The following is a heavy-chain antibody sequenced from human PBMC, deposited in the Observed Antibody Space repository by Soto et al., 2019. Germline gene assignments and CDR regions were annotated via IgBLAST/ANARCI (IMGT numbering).Heavy chain of an antibody. CDR3: AKEPLWVSPAGREFDP. Sequence: GGSLRLSCAASGFTFSSYAMSWVRQAPGKGLEWASTISGSGGSTYYADSVKGRFTISRDNSKNTLYLQMNSLRAEDTAVYYCAKEPLWVSPAGREFDPWGQGTLVTVSS. CDR1: GFTFSSYA. V-gene: IGHV3-23*01. D-gene: IGHD3-16*01. J-gene: IGHJ5*02. CDR2: ISGSGGST.